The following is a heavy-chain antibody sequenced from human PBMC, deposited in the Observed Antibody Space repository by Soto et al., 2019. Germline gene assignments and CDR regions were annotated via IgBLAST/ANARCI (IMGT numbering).Heavy chain of an antibody. D-gene: IGHD3-22*01. J-gene: IGHJ4*02. CDR1: GGSISSSNW. CDR3: ARILDSSGYPDY. Sequence: SETLSLTCAVSGGSISSSNWWSWVRQPPGKGLEWIGEIYHSGSTNYNPSLKSRVTISVDKSKNQFSLKLSSVTAADTATYYCARILDSSGYPDYWGQGTLVTVSS. CDR2: IYHSGST. V-gene: IGHV4-4*02.